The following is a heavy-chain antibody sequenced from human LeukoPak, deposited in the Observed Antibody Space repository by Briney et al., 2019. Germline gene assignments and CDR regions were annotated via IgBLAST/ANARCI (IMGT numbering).Heavy chain of an antibody. CDR2: TYHSGSP. V-gene: IGHV4-30-2*01. CDR1: GAPISSGGYS. Sequence: SQTLSLTCAVSGAPISSGGYSWNWVRQTPGKGLEWIGYTYHSGSPRYNPSLESRVTISADRSKNQFSLSLTSVTAADTATYYCVRATSAYDSGHMDVWGQGTTVTVSS. D-gene: IGHD5-12*01. J-gene: IGHJ6*02. CDR3: VRATSAYDSGHMDV.